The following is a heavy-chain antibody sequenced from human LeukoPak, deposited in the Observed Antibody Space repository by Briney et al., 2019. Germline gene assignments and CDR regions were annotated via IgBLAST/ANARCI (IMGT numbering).Heavy chain of an antibody. J-gene: IGHJ4*02. CDR3: ANDLNSGSYYDPNY. CDR2: IRYDGSNK. D-gene: IGHD1-26*01. CDR1: GFTFSSYG. V-gene: IGHV3-30*02. Sequence: QPAGSLRLXCAASGFTFSSYGMHWVRQAPGKGLEWVAFIRYDGSNKYYADSVKGRFTISRDNSKNTLYLQMNSLRAEDTAVYYCANDLNSGSYYDPNYWGQGTLVTVSS.